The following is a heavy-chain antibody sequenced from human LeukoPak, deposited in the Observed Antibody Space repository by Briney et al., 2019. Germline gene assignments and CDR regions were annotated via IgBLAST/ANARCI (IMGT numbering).Heavy chain of an antibody. D-gene: IGHD3-10*01. V-gene: IGHV3-7*01. CDR2: IKQDGSEK. J-gene: IGHJ4*02. Sequence: PGGSLRLSCAASGFTFSSYWMSWVRQAPGKGLEWVASIKQDGSEKYYVDSVKGRFTISRDNAKNSLYLQMNSLRAEDTAVYYCARDLYYGSGSYYWDYWGQGTLVTVSS. CDR3: ARDLYYGSGSYYWDY. CDR1: GFTFSSYW.